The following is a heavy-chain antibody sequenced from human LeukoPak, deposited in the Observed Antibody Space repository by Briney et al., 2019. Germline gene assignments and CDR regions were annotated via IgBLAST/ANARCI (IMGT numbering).Heavy chain of an antibody. CDR1: GFTFSNYN. Sequence: GGSLRLSCAASGFTFSNYNMNWVRQAPGKGLEWVSSISSSSSYIYYADSVKGRFTISRDNAKNSLYLQMNSLRAEDTAVYYCASQRLYCSSTSCPEWAFDIWGQGTMVTVSS. J-gene: IGHJ3*02. D-gene: IGHD2-2*01. CDR3: ASQRLYCSSTSCPEWAFDI. V-gene: IGHV3-21*01. CDR2: ISSSSSYI.